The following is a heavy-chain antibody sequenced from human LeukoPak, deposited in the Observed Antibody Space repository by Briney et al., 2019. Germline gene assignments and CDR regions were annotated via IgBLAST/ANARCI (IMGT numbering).Heavy chain of an antibody. V-gene: IGHV1-24*01. Sequence: GASVTVSCKVSGYTLTELSMHWVRQAPGKGLEWMGGFDPGDGETIYAQKFQGRVTMTEDTSTDTAYMELSSLRSEDTAVYYCATDSTKKKIQLWQPLGNWGQGTLVTVSS. J-gene: IGHJ4*02. CDR2: FDPGDGET. D-gene: IGHD5-18*01. CDR1: GYTLTELS. CDR3: ATDSTKKKIQLWQPLGN.